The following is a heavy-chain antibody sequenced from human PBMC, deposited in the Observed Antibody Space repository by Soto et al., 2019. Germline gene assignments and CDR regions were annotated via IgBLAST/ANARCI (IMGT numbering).Heavy chain of an antibody. CDR2: ISYDGSNK. CDR3: ARTLGPQLAGYSSGWYFDY. CDR1: GFTFSSYA. D-gene: IGHD6-19*01. J-gene: IGHJ4*02. Sequence: GGSLRLSCAASGFTFSSYAMHWVRQAPGKGLEWVAVISYDGSNKYYADSVKGRFTISRDNSKNTLYLQMNSLRAEDTAVYYWARTLGPQLAGYSSGWYFDYWGQGTLVTVSS. V-gene: IGHV3-30-3*01.